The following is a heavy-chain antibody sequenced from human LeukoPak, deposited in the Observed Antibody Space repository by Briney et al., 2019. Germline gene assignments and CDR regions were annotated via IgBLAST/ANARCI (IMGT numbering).Heavy chain of an antibody. CDR2: INSSSSYI. CDR3: AKGRPGIRYYGMDV. Sequence: GGSLRLSCAASGFTFSSYSMNWVRQAPGKGLEWVSSINSSSSYIYYADSVKGRFTISRDNAKNSLYLQMNSLRAEDTAIYYCAKGRPGIRYYGMDVWGQGTTVTVSS. D-gene: IGHD3-10*01. J-gene: IGHJ6*02. CDR1: GFTFSSYS. V-gene: IGHV3-21*04.